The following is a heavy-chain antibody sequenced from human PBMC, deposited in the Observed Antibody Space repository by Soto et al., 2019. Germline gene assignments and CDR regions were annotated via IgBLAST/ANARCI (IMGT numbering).Heavy chain of an antibody. D-gene: IGHD3-16*02. V-gene: IGHV1-69*12. CDR1: GVTVSSYT. CDR2: MLAIFGTA. Sequence: QVQLVKSGGEVKKPGSSVKVSCTASGVTVSSYTITLVRQAPGQVLEWLGGMLAIFGTANYAQKFQGRVTITADESTSTADRALSSLRSEDTAVYYCARAGDSWSYRYYAMDVWGQGTTVTVSS. CDR3: ARAGDSWSYRYYAMDV. J-gene: IGHJ6*02.